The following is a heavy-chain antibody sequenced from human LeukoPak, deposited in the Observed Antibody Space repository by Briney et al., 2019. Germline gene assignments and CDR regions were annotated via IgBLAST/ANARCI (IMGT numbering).Heavy chain of an antibody. V-gene: IGHV4-59*01. Sequence: PSETLSLTCSVSGGSINSYFWSWIRQPPGKGLEWIGYIYYSGSTNYNPSLESRVTISVDTSKNQFSLKLSSVTAADTAVYYCARGFIVPDYWGQGTLVTVSS. CDR2: IYYSGST. CDR3: ARGFIVPDY. D-gene: IGHD2-2*01. CDR1: GGSINSYF. J-gene: IGHJ4*02.